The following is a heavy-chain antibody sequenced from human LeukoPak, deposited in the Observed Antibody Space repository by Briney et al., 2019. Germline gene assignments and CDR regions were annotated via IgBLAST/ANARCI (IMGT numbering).Heavy chain of an antibody. CDR3: AKAGGTMVRRVMQY. Sequence: GGSLRLSCAASGFTFDDSAMHWVRQAPGKGLEWVSGISWNSGGIDYADSVEGRFTLSRDNAKNSLYLQMNSLRTEDTAFYYCAKAGGTMVRRVMQYWGQGTLVTVSS. CDR2: ISWNSGGI. V-gene: IGHV3-9*01. CDR1: GFTFDDSA. J-gene: IGHJ4*02. D-gene: IGHD3-10*01.